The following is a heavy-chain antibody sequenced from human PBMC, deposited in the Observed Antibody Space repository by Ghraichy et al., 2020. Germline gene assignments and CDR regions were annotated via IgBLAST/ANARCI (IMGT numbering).Heavy chain of an antibody. V-gene: IGHV3-23*01. D-gene: IGHD3-10*01. CDR2: ISGSGGST. Sequence: GGSLRLSCAASGFTFSSYAMSWVRQAPGKGLEWVSAISGSGGSTYYADSVKGRFTISRDNSKNTLYLQMNSLRAEDTAVYYCAKDPITMVRGVIITDNWFDPWGQGTLVTVSS. CDR3: AKDPITMVRGVIITDNWFDP. CDR1: GFTFSSYA. J-gene: IGHJ5*02.